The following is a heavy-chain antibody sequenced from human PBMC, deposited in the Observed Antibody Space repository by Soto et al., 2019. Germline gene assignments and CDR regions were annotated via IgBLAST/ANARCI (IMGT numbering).Heavy chain of an antibody. J-gene: IGHJ4*02. V-gene: IGHV3-23*01. CDR1: GFPFNSYA. CDR3: VTREAWGSGSPY. Sequence: GGSLRLSCSASGFPFNSYAMSWVRQAPGKGLEWVSGISGSGGNTYYADSVKGRYTISRDNSKNTLFLRMNSLRAEDTAVYYCVTREAWGSGSPYWGQGTLVTVSS. CDR2: ISGSGGNT. D-gene: IGHD3-10*01.